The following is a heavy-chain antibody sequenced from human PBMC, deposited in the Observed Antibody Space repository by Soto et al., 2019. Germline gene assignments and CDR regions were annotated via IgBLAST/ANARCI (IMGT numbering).Heavy chain of an antibody. CDR2: INQDGSEK. D-gene: IGHD1-26*01. J-gene: IGHJ4*02. V-gene: IGHV3-7*01. CDR3: AREDGVVGSSSAFDH. CDR1: GFTFSSYW. Sequence: GGSLRLSCAASGFTFSSYWMSWVRQAPGKGLEWVARINQDGSEKYYVDSVKGRFTISRDNAKNSLYLQMNRLRAEDTAIYYCAREDGVVGSSSAFDHWGLGTLVTVSS.